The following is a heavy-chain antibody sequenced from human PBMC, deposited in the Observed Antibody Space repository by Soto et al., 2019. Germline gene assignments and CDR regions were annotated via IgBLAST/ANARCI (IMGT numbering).Heavy chain of an antibody. CDR3: ARDPRRTRGWHFDL. Sequence: QVQLQESGPGLVRPSQTLSLTCTVSGGSISTSDYYWSWIRQHPVRGLEWIGYVYFSGDTFYNPSLESRVVISVETSENRFSLKLTSVTAADTALYYCARDPRRTRGWHFDLWGRGTLVTVSS. CDR2: VYFSGDT. J-gene: IGHJ2*01. CDR1: GGSISTSDYY. V-gene: IGHV4-31*03. D-gene: IGHD3-10*01.